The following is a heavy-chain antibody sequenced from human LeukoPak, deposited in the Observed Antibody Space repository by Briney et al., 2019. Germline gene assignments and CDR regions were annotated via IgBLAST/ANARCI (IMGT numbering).Heavy chain of an antibody. Sequence: GGSLRLSCAASGFTFSSYSMNWVRQAPGEGLEWVSYISSSSSTIYYADSVKGRFTISRDNAKNSLYLQMNSLRAEDTAVYYCARDRQLPKDGVNWFDPWGQGTLVTVSS. J-gene: IGHJ5*02. D-gene: IGHD5-24*01. CDR3: ARDRQLPKDGVNWFDP. CDR1: GFTFSSYS. V-gene: IGHV3-48*04. CDR2: ISSSSSTI.